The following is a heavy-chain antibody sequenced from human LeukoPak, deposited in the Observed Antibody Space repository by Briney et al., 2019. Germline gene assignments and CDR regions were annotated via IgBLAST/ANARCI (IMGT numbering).Heavy chain of an antibody. Sequence: PSETLSLTCVVSGGSISSGGYSWSWIRQPPGKGLEWIGYIFHTGSTTYSPSLKSRVSISMDMSRNQFSLNLNSVTAADTAVYYCARAGLRGDFDYWGRGTLVTVSS. CDR3: ARAGLRGDFDY. J-gene: IGHJ4*02. CDR1: GGSISSGGYS. V-gene: IGHV4-30-2*01. D-gene: IGHD3-16*01. CDR2: IFHTGST.